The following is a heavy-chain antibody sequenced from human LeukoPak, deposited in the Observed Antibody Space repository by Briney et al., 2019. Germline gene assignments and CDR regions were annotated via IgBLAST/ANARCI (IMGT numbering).Heavy chain of an antibody. CDR3: ARGGDYDILTGSGWFDP. CDR2: IIPISGTA. D-gene: IGHD3-9*01. CDR1: GGTFSSYA. Sequence: SVKVSCKASGGTFSSYAISWVRQAPGQGLEWMGGIIPISGTANYAQKFQGRVTITADESTSTAYMELSSLRSEDTAVYYCARGGDYDILTGSGWFDPWGQGTLVTVSS. J-gene: IGHJ5*02. V-gene: IGHV1-69*01.